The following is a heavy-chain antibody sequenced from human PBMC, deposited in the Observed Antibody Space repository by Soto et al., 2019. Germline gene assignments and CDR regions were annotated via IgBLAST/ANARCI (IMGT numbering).Heavy chain of an antibody. CDR3: ARDRVIDYDSSGYYTY. CDR1: GYTFTSYG. Sequence: ASVKVSWKAAGYTFTSYGISWVRQAPGQGLEWMGWISAYNGNTNYAQKLQGRVTMTTDTSTSTAYMELRSLRSDDTAVYYCARDRVIDYDSSGYYTYWGQGTLVTVSS. J-gene: IGHJ4*02. V-gene: IGHV1-18*01. CDR2: ISAYNGNT. D-gene: IGHD3-22*01.